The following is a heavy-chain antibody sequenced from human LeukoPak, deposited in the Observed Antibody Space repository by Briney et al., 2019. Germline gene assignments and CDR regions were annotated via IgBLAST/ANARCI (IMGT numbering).Heavy chain of an antibody. Sequence: PSETLSLTCAVYGRSFSGYYWSWIRQPPGKGLEWIGEINHSGSTNYNPSLKSRVTISVDTSKNQFSLKLSSVTAADTAVYYCARATYYYDSSGYYLDYWSQGTLVTVSS. V-gene: IGHV4-34*01. CDR1: GRSFSGYY. D-gene: IGHD3-22*01. CDR2: INHSGST. CDR3: ARATYYYDSSGYYLDY. J-gene: IGHJ4*02.